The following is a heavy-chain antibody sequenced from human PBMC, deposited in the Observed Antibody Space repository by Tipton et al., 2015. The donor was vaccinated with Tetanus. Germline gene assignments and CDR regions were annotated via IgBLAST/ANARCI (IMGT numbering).Heavy chain of an antibody. CDR2: INTDGSIR. J-gene: IGHJ4*02. Sequence: SLRLSCVASGFTFSNYWMHWVRQAPGKGLVWVSRINTDGSIRNYADSVKGRFTISRDNAENTLSLQMNSLRAEDTAAYYCTRDLGGYAGYWGQGTLVTVSS. D-gene: IGHD2-15*01. CDR1: GFTFSNYW. V-gene: IGHV3-74*01. CDR3: TRDLGGYAGY.